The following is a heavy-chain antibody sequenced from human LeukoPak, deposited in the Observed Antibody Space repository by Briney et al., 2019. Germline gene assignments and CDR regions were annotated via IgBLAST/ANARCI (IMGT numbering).Heavy chain of an antibody. Sequence: ASVKVSCKASGYTFTGYYMHWVRQAPGQGLEWMGWINPNSGGTNYAQKFQGWVTMTRDTSISTAYMELSRLRSDDTAVYYCARAAFWGSSSHYYGMDVWGQGTTVTVSS. D-gene: IGHD7-27*01. V-gene: IGHV1-2*04. CDR2: INPNSGGT. CDR3: ARAAFWGSSSHYYGMDV. CDR1: GYTFTGYY. J-gene: IGHJ6*02.